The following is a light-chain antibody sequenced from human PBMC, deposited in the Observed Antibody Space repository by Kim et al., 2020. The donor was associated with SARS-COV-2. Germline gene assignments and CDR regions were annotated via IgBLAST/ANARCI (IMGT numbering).Light chain of an antibody. CDR1: QSVYSY. Sequence: SPGESAPPPCRASQSVYSYLVWYQQNPGQAPRLLIYDASNRATGIPPRFSGSGSGTDFTLTISSLEPEDFAVYYCQQRYSWPPLTFGGGTKVDIK. J-gene: IGKJ4*01. V-gene: IGKV3-11*01. CDR2: DAS. CDR3: QQRYSWPPLT.